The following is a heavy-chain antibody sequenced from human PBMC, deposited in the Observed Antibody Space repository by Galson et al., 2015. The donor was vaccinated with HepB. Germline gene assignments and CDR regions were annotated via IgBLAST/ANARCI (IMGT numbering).Heavy chain of an antibody. Sequence: SLRLSCAASGFTFSSYWMSWVRQAPGKGLEWVANIKQDGSEKYYVDSVKGRFTISRDNAKNSLYLQMNSLRAEDTAVYYCARGGGILWFGEEYNWFDPWGQGTLVTVSS. CDR2: IKQDGSEK. CDR3: ARGGGILWFGEEYNWFDP. V-gene: IGHV3-7*03. CDR1: GFTFSSYW. J-gene: IGHJ5*02. D-gene: IGHD3-10*01.